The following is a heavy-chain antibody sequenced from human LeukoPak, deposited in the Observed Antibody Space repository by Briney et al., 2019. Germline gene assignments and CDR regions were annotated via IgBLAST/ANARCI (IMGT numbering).Heavy chain of an antibody. CDR2: IIPIFGTA. CDR3: ARGLHGGPYYYYYYMDV. D-gene: IGHD4-11*01. V-gene: IGHV1-69*05. J-gene: IGHJ6*03. CDR1: GGTFSSYA. Sequence: ASVKVSCKASGGTFSSYAISWVRQAPGQGFEWMGGIIPIFGTANYAQKFQGRVTITRNTSISTAYMELSSLRSEDTAVYYCARGLHGGPYYYYYYMDVWGKGTTVTVSS.